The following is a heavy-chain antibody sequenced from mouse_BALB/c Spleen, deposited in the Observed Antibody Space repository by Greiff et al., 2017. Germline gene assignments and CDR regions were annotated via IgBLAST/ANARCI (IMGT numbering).Heavy chain of an antibody. J-gene: IGHJ4*01. D-gene: IGHD1-1*01. CDR3: NGAYGSSLYAMDY. Sequence: EVQLQQSGAELVRSGASVKLSCTASGFNINDYYMPWVQQRPEQGLEWIGWIDPENGDTEYAPKFQGKATMTADTSSNTAYLQLSSLTSEDTAVYYCNGAYGSSLYAMDYWGQGTSVTVSS. V-gene: IGHV14-4*02. CDR1: GFNINDYY. CDR2: IDPENGDT.